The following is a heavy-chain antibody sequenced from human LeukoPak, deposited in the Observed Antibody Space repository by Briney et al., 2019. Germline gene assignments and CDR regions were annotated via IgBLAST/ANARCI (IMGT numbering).Heavy chain of an antibody. CDR2: ISDTGSTI. J-gene: IGHJ4*02. D-gene: IGHD4-23*01. Sequence: GGSLRLSCAASGFTFSSYELNWVRQAPGKGLEWVSYISDTGSTIYYADSVEGRFTISRDNAKNSLYLQMNSLRAEDTAVYYCARTKGFRGGNGYFDYWGQGTLVTVSS. CDR1: GFTFSSYE. V-gene: IGHV3-48*03. CDR3: ARTKGFRGGNGYFDY.